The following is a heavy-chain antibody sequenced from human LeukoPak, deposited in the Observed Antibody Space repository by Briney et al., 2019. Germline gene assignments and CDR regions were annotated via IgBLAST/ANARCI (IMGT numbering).Heavy chain of an antibody. D-gene: IGHD6-13*01. J-gene: IGHJ4*02. CDR3: AKDIAAAADWGY. V-gene: IGHV3-7*03. CDR1: GFTFSSYW. CDR2: IKQDGSEK. Sequence: PGGSLRLSCAASGFTFSSYWMSWVRQAPGKGLEWVATIKQDGSEKYYVDSVKGRFTISRDNAKNSLYLQMNSLRAEDTAVYYCAKDIAAAADWGYWGQGTLVTVSS.